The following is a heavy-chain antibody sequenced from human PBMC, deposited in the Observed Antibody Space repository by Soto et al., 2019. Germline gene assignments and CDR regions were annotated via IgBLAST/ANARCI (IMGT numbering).Heavy chain of an antibody. CDR3: AKGVLSFHYGMEV. D-gene: IGHD3-10*01. Sequence: GSLRLSCATSGXTVNTYPMTWVRRAPGKGLEWVSSISSTAGRTSSYADSVKGRFAISRDFSDNTVYLQMNNLRVDDTDVYFCAKGVLSFHYGMEVWGQGTTVTVSS. CDR2: ISSTAGRT. V-gene: IGHV3-23*01. CDR1: GXTVNTYP. J-gene: IGHJ6*02.